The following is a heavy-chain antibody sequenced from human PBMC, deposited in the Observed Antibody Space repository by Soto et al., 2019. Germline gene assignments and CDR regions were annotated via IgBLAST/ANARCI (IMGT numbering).Heavy chain of an antibody. V-gene: IGHV4-34*01. CDR1: GGSFSGYY. Sequence: QVQLQQWGAGLLKPSETLSLTCAVYGGSFSGYYWSWIRQPPGKGLEWIGEINQSGSTNYNPSLKSRVTISVDTSKNQFSLKLSSVTAADTAVYYCARTYSSSWSPFYYWGQGTLVTVSS. CDR3: ARTYSSSWSPFYY. D-gene: IGHD6-13*01. CDR2: INQSGST. J-gene: IGHJ4*02.